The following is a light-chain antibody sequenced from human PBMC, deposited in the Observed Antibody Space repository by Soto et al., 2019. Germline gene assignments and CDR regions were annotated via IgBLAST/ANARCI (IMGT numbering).Light chain of an antibody. V-gene: IGKV3-15*01. CDR1: QSVSSN. Sequence: EIVMTQSPATLSVSPGERATLSCRASQSVSSNLAWYQQKPGQAPRLLIYGASTRATGIPARFSGSGSGTEFTLTISSLQSEDFAVYYSQQYNNWPLTFGGWTKVESK. CDR2: GAS. CDR3: QQYNNWPLT. J-gene: IGKJ4*01.